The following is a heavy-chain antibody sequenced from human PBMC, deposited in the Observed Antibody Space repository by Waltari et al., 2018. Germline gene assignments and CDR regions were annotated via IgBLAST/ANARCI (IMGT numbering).Heavy chain of an antibody. D-gene: IGHD6-13*01. V-gene: IGHV4-39*07. J-gene: IGHJ4*02. CDR3: ARDPISVAAGPDY. CDR1: GGSISSSSYY. Sequence: QLQLQESGPGLVKPSETLSLTCTVSGGSISSSSYYWGWIRQPPGKGLEWIGSIYYSGSTYYNPSLKSRVTISVDTSKNQFSLKLSSVTAAGTAVYYCARDPISVAAGPDYWGQGTLVTVSS. CDR2: IYYSGST.